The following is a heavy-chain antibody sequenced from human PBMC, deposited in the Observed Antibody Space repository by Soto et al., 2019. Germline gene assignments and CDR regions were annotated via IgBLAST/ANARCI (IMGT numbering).Heavy chain of an antibody. CDR3: AKSGQQLLLSRNSVAGAFDI. V-gene: IGHV3-23*01. J-gene: IGHJ3*02. CDR2: ISGSGGST. CDR1: GFTFSSYA. Sequence: GGSLRLSCAASGFTFSSYAMSWVRQAPGKGLEWVSAISGSGGSTYYADSVKGRFTISRDNSKNTLNLQMNSLRAEDTAVYYCAKSGQQLLLSRNSVAGAFDIWGQGTMVTVSS. D-gene: IGHD6-13*01.